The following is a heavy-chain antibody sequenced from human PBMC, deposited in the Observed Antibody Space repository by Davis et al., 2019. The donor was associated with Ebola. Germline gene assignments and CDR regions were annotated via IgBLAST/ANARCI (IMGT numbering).Heavy chain of an antibody. Sequence: MPSETLSLTCTVSGGSISSSSYYWGWIRQSPGQGLEWLGSMYYSGSPYYYNPSLKSRVTISVDTSKNQFSLKLTSVTAADTAVYYCARHERTTDTFDIWGQGTMVTVSS. J-gene: IGHJ3*02. CDR3: ARHERTTDTFDI. D-gene: IGHD1-1*01. CDR2: MYYSGSPY. V-gene: IGHV4-39*01. CDR1: GGSISSSSYY.